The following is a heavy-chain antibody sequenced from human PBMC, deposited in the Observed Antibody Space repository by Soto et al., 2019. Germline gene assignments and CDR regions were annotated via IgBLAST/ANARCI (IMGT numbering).Heavy chain of an antibody. CDR3: ARLSITMIVVAKEAFDI. Sequence: PSETLSLTCTVSGGSISSSSYYWGWIRQPPXKGQEWIGSVYYSGSTNYNPSLKSRVTISVDTSKNQFSLKLSSVTAADTAVYYCARLSITMIVVAKEAFDIWGQGTMVTVSS. D-gene: IGHD3-22*01. J-gene: IGHJ3*02. CDR1: GGSISSSSYY. CDR2: VYYSGST. V-gene: IGHV4-39*01.